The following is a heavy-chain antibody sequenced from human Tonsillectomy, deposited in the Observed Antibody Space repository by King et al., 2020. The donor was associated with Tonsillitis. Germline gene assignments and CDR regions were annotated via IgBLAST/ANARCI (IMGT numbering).Heavy chain of an antibody. Sequence: VQLVESGGGVVQPGRSRRLSCAASGFTFSSYGMHWVRQATGKGLEWVAVISYDGSNKYYADSVNGRFTISRDNSKNTLYLQMNSLRAADTSVYYCAKYLSTCRSGSYFCVDSWGQGTLVTVSS. CDR3: AKYLSTCRSGSYFCVDS. V-gene: IGHV3-30*18. CDR2: ISYDGSNK. J-gene: IGHJ4*02. D-gene: IGHD1-26*01. CDR1: GFTFSSYG.